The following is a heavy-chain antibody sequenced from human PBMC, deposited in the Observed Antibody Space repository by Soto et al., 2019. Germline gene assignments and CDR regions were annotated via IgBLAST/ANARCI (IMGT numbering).Heavy chain of an antibody. CDR3: ARDYVGLDYFDY. V-gene: IGHV4-31*03. J-gene: IGHJ4*02. D-gene: IGHD3-16*01. CDR2: IYYSGST. CDR1: GGSISSGCYY. Sequence: QVQLQESGQGLVKPSQPLSLTCTVSGGSISSGCYYWSWLRQHPGKGQEWIGYIYYSGSTYYNPSLKSRVTISVDTSKNQFSLKLSSVTAADTAVYYCARDYVGLDYFDYWGEGILVTVSS.